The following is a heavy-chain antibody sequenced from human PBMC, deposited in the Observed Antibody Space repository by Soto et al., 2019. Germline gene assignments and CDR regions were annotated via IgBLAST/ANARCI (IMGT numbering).Heavy chain of an antibody. CDR2: IYYSGST. D-gene: IGHD3-10*01. Sequence: SETLSLTCTVSGGSISSGGYYWSWIRQHPGKGLEWIGYIYYSGSTYYNPSLKSRVTISVDTSKNQFSLKLSSVTAADTAVYYCARDPLDRGNVHLNAFDIWGQGTMVTVSS. CDR1: GGSISSGGYY. CDR3: ARDPLDRGNVHLNAFDI. V-gene: IGHV4-31*03. J-gene: IGHJ3*02.